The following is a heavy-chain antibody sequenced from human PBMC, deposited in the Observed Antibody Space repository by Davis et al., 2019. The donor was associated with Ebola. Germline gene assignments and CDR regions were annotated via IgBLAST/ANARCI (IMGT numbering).Heavy chain of an antibody. J-gene: IGHJ4*02. V-gene: IGHV4-61*09. Sequence: SETLSLTCNVSGASISSDFFSWSWVRQPAGKGLEWIGHVYTNGNTKYSPSLESRVTISLDTSKNQFSLRLKSVTAADTAMYFCARDRQDSRAYGFWGQGTLVTVSS. CDR3: ARDRQDSRAYGF. CDR1: GASISSDFFS. D-gene: IGHD3-22*01. CDR2: VYTNGNT.